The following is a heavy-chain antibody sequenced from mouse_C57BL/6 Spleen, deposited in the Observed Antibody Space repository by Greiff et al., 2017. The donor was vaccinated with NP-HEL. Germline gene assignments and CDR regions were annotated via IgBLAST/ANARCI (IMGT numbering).Heavy chain of an antibody. Sequence: VQLQQSGPGLAKPSQSLSLTCSVTGYSITSDYWNWIRKFPGNKLEYMGYISYSGSTYYNPSLKSRISITRDTSKNQYYLQLNSVTTEDTATYYCARSYYGSSLYWYFDVWGTGTTVTVSS. CDR2: ISYSGST. CDR3: ARSYYGSSLYWYFDV. D-gene: IGHD1-1*01. CDR1: GYSITSDY. V-gene: IGHV3-8*01. J-gene: IGHJ1*03.